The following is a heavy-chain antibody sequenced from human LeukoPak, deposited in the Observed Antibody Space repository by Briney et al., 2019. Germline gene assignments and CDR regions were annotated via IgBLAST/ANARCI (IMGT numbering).Heavy chain of an antibody. Sequence: GGSLRLSCAASGFTFSSYSMNWVRQAPGKGLEWVSYISSSSSTIYYADSVKGRFTISRDNAKNSLYLQMNSLRAEDTAVYYGARAGGGDPFDPWGQGTLVTVSS. J-gene: IGHJ5*02. V-gene: IGHV3-48*01. CDR1: GFTFSSYS. D-gene: IGHD2-21*02. CDR3: ARAGGGDPFDP. CDR2: ISSSSSTI.